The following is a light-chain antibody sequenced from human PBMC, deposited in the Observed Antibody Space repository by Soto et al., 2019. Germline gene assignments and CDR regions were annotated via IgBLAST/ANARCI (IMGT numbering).Light chain of an antibody. V-gene: IGKV3-20*01. CDR3: HQYDSWT. CDR2: GAS. CDR1: QSVSSNY. Sequence: EIVLTQSPGTLSSSPGERITLSCRASQSVSSNYLAWYQQKPGQAPRLLIYGASSRATGIPDRFSGSGSGTDFTLTIIRLEPEDFAVYYCHQYDSWTFGQGTKVDIK. J-gene: IGKJ1*01.